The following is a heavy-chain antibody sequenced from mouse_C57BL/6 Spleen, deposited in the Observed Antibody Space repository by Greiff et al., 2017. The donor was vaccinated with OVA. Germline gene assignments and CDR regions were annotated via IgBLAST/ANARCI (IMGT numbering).Heavy chain of an antibody. Sequence: QVQLQQSGAELVRPGASVKLSCKASGYTFTDYYINWVKQRPGQGLEWIARIYPGSGNTYYNEKFKGKATLTAEKSSSTAYMQLSSLTSEDSAVYFCARSDYYGTPYYFDYWGQGTTLTVSS. CDR3: ARSDYYGTPYYFDY. CDR1: GYTFTDYY. D-gene: IGHD1-1*01. J-gene: IGHJ2*01. V-gene: IGHV1-76*01. CDR2: IYPGSGNT.